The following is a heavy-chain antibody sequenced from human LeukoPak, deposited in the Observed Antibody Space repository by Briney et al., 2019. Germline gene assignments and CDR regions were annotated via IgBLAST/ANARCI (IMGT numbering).Heavy chain of an antibody. Sequence: GGSLRLSCAASGFTVSSNYMSWVRQAPGKGLEWVSVTYSNGRTYYADSVKGRFTISRDISKNTLYLQMNSLRAEDTAVYYCARDLNWETYWGQGTLVSVSS. V-gene: IGHV3-53*01. CDR2: TYSNGRT. J-gene: IGHJ4*02. CDR3: ARDLNWETY. D-gene: IGHD7-27*01. CDR1: GFTVSSNY.